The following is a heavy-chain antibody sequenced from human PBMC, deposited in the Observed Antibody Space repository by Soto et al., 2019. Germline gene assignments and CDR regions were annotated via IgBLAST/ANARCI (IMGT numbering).Heavy chain of an antibody. J-gene: IGHJ4*02. CDR1: GYTFISYA. V-gene: IGHV1-18*04. Sequence: ASVKVSCKASGYTFISYAISWVRQAPGQGLEWVGWMSAFTGKADYAQIFQDRVTMTTDTSTSTAYMELRSLRAGDTAVYYCAKKSGVGATWYFDYWGQGTLVTVSS. CDR2: MSAFTGKA. CDR3: AKKSGVGATWYFDY. D-gene: IGHD1-26*01.